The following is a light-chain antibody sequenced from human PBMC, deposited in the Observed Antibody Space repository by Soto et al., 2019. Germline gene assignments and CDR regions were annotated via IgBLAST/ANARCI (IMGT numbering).Light chain of an antibody. CDR2: GAS. Sequence: DIQMTQSPSFLSASVGDRVTIACLASQSIGKHLNWYQQKPGKAPKFLIYGASTLQNGVPSRFTGSGSGTDFTLTVNSLQAEDFATHYCQQSYTSPTTFGQGTRLEIK. CDR3: QQSYTSPTT. J-gene: IGKJ5*01. CDR1: QSIGKH. V-gene: IGKV1-39*01.